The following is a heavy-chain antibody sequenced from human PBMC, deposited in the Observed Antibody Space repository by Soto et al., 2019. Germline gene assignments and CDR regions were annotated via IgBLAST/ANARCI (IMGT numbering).Heavy chain of an antibody. Sequence: SSVKVSCKASGDTFSSYAGSWLSQAPGQGLEWMGGIIPIFGTANYAQKFQGRVTITADESTSTAYMELSSLRSEDTAVYYCARDGGTAVAGPNWGQGTLVTVSS. D-gene: IGHD6-19*01. J-gene: IGHJ4*02. CDR2: IIPIFGTA. CDR3: ARDGGTAVAGPN. CDR1: GDTFSSYA. V-gene: IGHV1-69*13.